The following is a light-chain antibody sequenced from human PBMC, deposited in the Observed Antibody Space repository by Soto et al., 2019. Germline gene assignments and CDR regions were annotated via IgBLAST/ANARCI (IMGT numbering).Light chain of an antibody. Sequence: EIVFTQSPGTLSFSPGDSATLSCRASQSVSSNLAWYQQKPGQAPSLLIFDTSRRATGIPDRFTGSGSGTDFALTISRVEPQDIAVYFCQQYGSSPGTFGQGTKVDIK. J-gene: IGKJ1*01. CDR2: DTS. V-gene: IGKV3-20*01. CDR1: QSVSSN. CDR3: QQYGSSPGT.